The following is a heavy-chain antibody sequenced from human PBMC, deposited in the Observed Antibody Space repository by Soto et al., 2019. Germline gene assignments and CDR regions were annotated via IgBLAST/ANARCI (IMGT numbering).Heavy chain of an antibody. V-gene: IGHV3-33*01. CDR1: GFTFSSYG. CDR2: IWYDGSNK. J-gene: IGHJ4*02. Sequence: GGSLRLSCAASGFTFSSYGMHWVRQAPGKGLEWVAVIWYDGSNKYYADSVKGRFTISRDNSKNTLYLQMNSLRAEDTAVYYCARGGGYCTNGVCDYGDYSSIDYWGQGTLVTVSS. CDR3: ARGGGYCTNGVCDYGDYSSIDY. D-gene: IGHD2-8*01.